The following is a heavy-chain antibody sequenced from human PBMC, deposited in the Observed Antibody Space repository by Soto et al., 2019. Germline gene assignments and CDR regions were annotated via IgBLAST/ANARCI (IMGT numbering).Heavy chain of an antibody. CDR2: ISAYNGNT. CDR1: GYTFTSYG. Sequence: GASVKVSCKASGYTFTSYGISWVRQAPGQGLEWMGWISAYNGNTNYAQKLQGRVTMTTDTSTSTAYMELRSLRSDDTAVYYCARDDSGYDWSNGKFDYWGQGTLVTVSS. D-gene: IGHD5-12*01. J-gene: IGHJ4*02. V-gene: IGHV1-18*01. CDR3: ARDDSGYDWSNGKFDY.